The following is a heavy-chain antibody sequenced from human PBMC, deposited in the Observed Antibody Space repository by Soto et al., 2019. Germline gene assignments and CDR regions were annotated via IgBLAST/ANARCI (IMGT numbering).Heavy chain of an antibody. D-gene: IGHD2-2*02. Sequence: QVQLVQSGAEVKKPGSSVKVSCKASGGTFSSYAISWVRQPPGQGLEWMGGIIPIFGTANYAQKFQGRVTITADESTSTAYMELSSLRSEDTAVYYCARDRCSSTSCYRGHGMDVWGQGTTVTVSS. CDR2: IIPIFGTA. V-gene: IGHV1-69*01. CDR3: ARDRCSSTSCYRGHGMDV. J-gene: IGHJ6*02. CDR1: GGTFSSYA.